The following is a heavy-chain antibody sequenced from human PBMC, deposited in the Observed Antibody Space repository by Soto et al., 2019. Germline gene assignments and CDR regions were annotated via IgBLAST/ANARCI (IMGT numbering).Heavy chain of an antibody. Sequence: GGSLRLSCAASGFTFSSYAMSWVRQVPGRGLEWISYITSGSTTIYYGDSVKGRFTISRDNAKNSVYLQMSSLRDEDTAVYYCARSCSGGGCYRQIDYWGQGTLVTVSS. J-gene: IGHJ4*02. CDR1: GFTFSSYA. D-gene: IGHD2-15*01. V-gene: IGHV3-48*02. CDR2: ITSGSTTI. CDR3: ARSCSGGGCYRQIDY.